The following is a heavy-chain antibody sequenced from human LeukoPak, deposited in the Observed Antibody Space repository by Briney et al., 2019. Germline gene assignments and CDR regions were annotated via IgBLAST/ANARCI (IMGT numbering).Heavy chain of an antibody. CDR3: AKASSSTSFDY. V-gene: IGHV3-9*01. Sequence: GGSLRLSCAASGFTFDDYAMHWVRQAPGKGLEWVSGISWNSGSIGYADSVKGRFTISRDNAKNSLYLQMNSLRAEDTALYYCAKASSSTSFDYWGQGTLVTVSS. CDR2: ISWNSGSI. J-gene: IGHJ4*02. D-gene: IGHD2-2*01. CDR1: GFTFDDYA.